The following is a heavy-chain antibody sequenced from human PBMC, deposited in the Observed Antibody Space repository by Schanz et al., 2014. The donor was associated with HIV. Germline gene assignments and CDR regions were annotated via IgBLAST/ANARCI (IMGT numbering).Heavy chain of an antibody. CDR2: ISSSSTYI. CDR1: GFTFSAYS. D-gene: IGHD3-16*02. Sequence: EVQLVESGGGLVKPGGSLRLSCAASGFTFSAYSMNWVRQAPGKGLEWVSSISSSSTYIYYADSVKGRFTISRDNAKKSLYLQMNSLRAEDTAVYYCARGGKMVTFGGVVAPFDYWGQGSLVTVSS. J-gene: IGHJ4*02. CDR3: ARGGKMVTFGGVVAPFDY. V-gene: IGHV3-21*01.